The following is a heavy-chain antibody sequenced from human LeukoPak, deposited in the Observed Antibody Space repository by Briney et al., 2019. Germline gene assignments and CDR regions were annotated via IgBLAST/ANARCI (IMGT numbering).Heavy chain of an antibody. CDR2: IKQDGSEK. CDR3: AKDRYYYGSGSYFPSSH. CDR1: GFTFSSYG. Sequence: QSGGSLRLSCAASGFTFSSYGMHWVRQAPGKGLEWVANIKQDGSEKYYADSVKGRFTISRDNSKNTLYLQMNSLRAEDTAVYYCAKDRYYYGSGSYFPSSHWGQGTLVTVSS. D-gene: IGHD3-10*01. V-gene: IGHV3-30*02. J-gene: IGHJ4*02.